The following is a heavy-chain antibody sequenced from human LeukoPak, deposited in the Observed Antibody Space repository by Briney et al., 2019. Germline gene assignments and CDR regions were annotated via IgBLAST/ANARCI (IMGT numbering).Heavy chain of an antibody. CDR2: ISGSGAST. Sequence: HPGGSLRLSCLTSGFTFSTNAMSWVRQAPGKGLEWISGISGSGASTYYADSVTGRFTISGDNSRNTLYLQMNSLRGDDTAVYYCAKDVGKWESLHFFDYWGQGTLVTVSS. D-gene: IGHD1-26*01. CDR1: GFTFSTNA. V-gene: IGHV3-23*01. CDR3: AKDVGKWESLHFFDY. J-gene: IGHJ4*02.